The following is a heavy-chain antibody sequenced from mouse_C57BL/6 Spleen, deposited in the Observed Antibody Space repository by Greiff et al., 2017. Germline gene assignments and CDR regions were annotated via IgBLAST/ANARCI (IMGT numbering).Heavy chain of an antibody. V-gene: IGHV14-4*01. D-gene: IGHD2-3*01. J-gene: IGHJ4*01. Sequence: EVHLVESGAELVRPGASVKLSCTASGFNIKDDYMHWVKQRPEQGLEWIGWIDPENGDTEYASKFQGKATITADTSSNTAYLQLSSLTSEDTAVYYCTTRDDGYYGAMDYWGQGTSVTVSS. CDR3: TTRDDGYYGAMDY. CDR2: IDPENGDT. CDR1: GFNIKDDY.